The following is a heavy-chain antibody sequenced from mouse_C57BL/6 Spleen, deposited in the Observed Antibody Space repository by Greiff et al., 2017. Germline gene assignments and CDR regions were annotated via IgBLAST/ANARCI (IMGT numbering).Heavy chain of an antibody. CDR2: IWSGGST. V-gene: IGHV2-2*01. J-gene: IGHJ3*01. CDR1: GFSLTSYG. D-gene: IGHD2-4*01. CDR3: ARRDYDYDGAWFAY. Sequence: QVQLQQPGPGLVQPSQSLSITCTVSGFSLTSYGVHWVRQSPGKGLEWLGVIWSGGSTDYNAAFISRLSISKDNSKSQVFFKMNSLQADDTAIYYCARRDYDYDGAWFAYWGQGTLVTVSA.